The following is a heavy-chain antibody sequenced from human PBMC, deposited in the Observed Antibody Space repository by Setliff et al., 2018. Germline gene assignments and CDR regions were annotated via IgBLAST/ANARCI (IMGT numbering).Heavy chain of an antibody. CDR2: VYYSGST. Sequence: PSETLSLTCTVSDFSVGSVYYWGWIRQSPGKGLEWIASVYYSGSTYYNPSLESRVTMSVDTSKNQFSLNLSSVSAADTAVYYCARTFTGRYFDLWGRGTPVTVSS. V-gene: IGHV4-38-2*02. J-gene: IGHJ2*01. CDR1: DFSVGSVYY. CDR3: ARTFTGRYFDL.